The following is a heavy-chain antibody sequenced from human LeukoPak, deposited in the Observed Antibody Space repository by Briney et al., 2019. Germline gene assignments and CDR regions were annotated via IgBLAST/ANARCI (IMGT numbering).Heavy chain of an antibody. CDR1: GGSFSGYY. V-gene: IGHV4-34*01. D-gene: IGHD4-17*01. CDR2: INHSGSA. CDR3: ARSQGTVTTH. Sequence: KTSETLSLTCAVYGGSFSGYYWTWIRQPPGKGLEWIGEINHSGSANYNPSLKSRVTISLDTSKNQFSLNLSSVTAADTAVYYCARSQGTVTTHWGQGTLVTVSS. J-gene: IGHJ4*02.